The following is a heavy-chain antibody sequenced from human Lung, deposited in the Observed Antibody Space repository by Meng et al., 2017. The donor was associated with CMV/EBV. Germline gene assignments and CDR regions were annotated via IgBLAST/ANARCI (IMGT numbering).Heavy chain of an antibody. V-gene: IGHV1-3*01. CDR2: LNAGNGNT. CDR1: GYTLTSYA. Sequence: QVQLVQSGAAVKKPGASVKVSCKASGYTLTSYAMHWVRQAPGQSLEWMVCLNAGNGNTKYSQRFQGRVTITRDTSASTAYMELSSLRSEDTTVYYCARAGYDSSGYYPQPFDYWGQGTLVTVSS. CDR3: ARAGYDSSGYYPQPFDY. D-gene: IGHD3-22*01. J-gene: IGHJ4*02.